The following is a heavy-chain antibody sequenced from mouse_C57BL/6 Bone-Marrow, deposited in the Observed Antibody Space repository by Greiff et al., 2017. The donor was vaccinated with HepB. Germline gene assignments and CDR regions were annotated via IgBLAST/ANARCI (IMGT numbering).Heavy chain of an antibody. CDR1: GYTFTDYY. CDR2: INPNNGGT. Sequence: EVQLQQSGPELVKPGASVKISCKASGYTFTDYYMNWVKQSHGKSLEWIGDINPNNGGTSYNQKFKGKATLTVDKSSSTAYMELRSLTSEDSAVYYCARRRTDGYYGGGFAYWGQGTLVTVSA. V-gene: IGHV1-26*01. J-gene: IGHJ3*01. D-gene: IGHD2-3*01. CDR3: ARRRTDGYYGGGFAY.